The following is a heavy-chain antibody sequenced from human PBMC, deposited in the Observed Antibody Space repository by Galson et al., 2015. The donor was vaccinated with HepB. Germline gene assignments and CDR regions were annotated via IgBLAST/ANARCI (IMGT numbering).Heavy chain of an antibody. Sequence: SLRLSCAASGFTFRNHWMTWVRQAPGKGLEWVANINQDGGEKNSEDSLKGRFTISRDNARISLYLQMNSLRVEDTAVYYCARGHYGMDVWGQGTKVTVSS. J-gene: IGHJ6*02. V-gene: IGHV3-7*01. CDR1: GFTFRNHW. CDR3: ARGHYGMDV. CDR2: INQDGGEK.